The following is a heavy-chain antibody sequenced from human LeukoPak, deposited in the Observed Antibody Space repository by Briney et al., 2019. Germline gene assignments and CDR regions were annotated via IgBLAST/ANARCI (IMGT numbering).Heavy chain of an antibody. CDR3: AKDIGDYYDSSGYYYGAFDI. Sequence: GGSLRLSCAASGFTFADYAMHSVRQALRKGVEWVSGISWNSGSIGYADSVKGRFTISRDNAKNSLYLQMNSLRAEDTALYYCAKDIGDYYDSSGYYYGAFDIGGQGTMVTVSS. J-gene: IGHJ3*02. V-gene: IGHV3-9*01. CDR2: ISWNSGSI. CDR1: GFTFADYA. D-gene: IGHD3-22*01.